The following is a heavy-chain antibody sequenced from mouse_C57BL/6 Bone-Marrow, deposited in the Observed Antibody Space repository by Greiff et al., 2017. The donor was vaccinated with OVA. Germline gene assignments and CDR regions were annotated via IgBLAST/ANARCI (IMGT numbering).Heavy chain of an antibody. Sequence: QVQLQQSGAELARPGASVKLSCKASGYTFTSYGISWVKQRTGQGLEWIGEIYPRSGNTYYNEKFKGKATLTADKSSSTAYMELRSLTSEDSAVYFCEVYYYGPRYFDVWGTGTTVTVSS. J-gene: IGHJ1*03. CDR2: IYPRSGNT. CDR3: EVYYYGPRYFDV. V-gene: IGHV1-81*01. CDR1: GYTFTSYG. D-gene: IGHD1-1*01.